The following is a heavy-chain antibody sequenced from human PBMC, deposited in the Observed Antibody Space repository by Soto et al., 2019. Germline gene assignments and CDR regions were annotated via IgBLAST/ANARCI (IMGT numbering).Heavy chain of an antibody. Sequence: QVQLVQSGAEVKKPGSSVKVSCKASGGTFRSYVTSWVRQAHGQGLEWLGGIIPMYGTTYYAQTFQGRVTISADESMSTAFMELSSLRSEDTAVYYCARIGTLDWIDDYWGQGTLVTVSS. CDR3: ARIGTLDWIDDY. CDR1: GGTFRSYV. CDR2: IIPMYGTT. V-gene: IGHV1-69*12. J-gene: IGHJ4*02. D-gene: IGHD1-1*01.